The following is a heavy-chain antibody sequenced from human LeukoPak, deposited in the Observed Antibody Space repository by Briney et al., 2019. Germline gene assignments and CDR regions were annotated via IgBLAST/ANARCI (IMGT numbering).Heavy chain of an antibody. J-gene: IGHJ6*02. V-gene: IGHV1-2*02. CDR3: ARAAGYYYYGMDV. CDR1: GYTFTGYY. CDR2: INPNSGGT. Sequence: ASVKVSCKASGYTFTGYYMHWVRQAPRQGLEWMGWINPNSGGTNYAQKFQGRVTMTRDTSISTAYMELSRLRSDDTAVYYCARAAGYYYYGMDVWGQGTTVTVSS. D-gene: IGHD6-13*01.